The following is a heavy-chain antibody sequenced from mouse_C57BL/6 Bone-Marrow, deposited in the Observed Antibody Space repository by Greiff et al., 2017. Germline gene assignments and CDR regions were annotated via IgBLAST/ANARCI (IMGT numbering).Heavy chain of an antibody. V-gene: IGHV1-81*01. D-gene: IGHD1-1*01. CDR1: GYTFTSYG. J-gene: IGHJ3*01. CDR3: ARYYGSSSPWFAY. Sequence: QVQLQQSGAELARPGASVKLSCKASGYTFTSYGISWVKQRTGQGLEWIGEIYPRSGNTYYNEKFKGKATLTADKSSSTAYMELRSLTSEDSAVYFCARYYGSSSPWFAYWGQGTLVTVSA. CDR2: IYPRSGNT.